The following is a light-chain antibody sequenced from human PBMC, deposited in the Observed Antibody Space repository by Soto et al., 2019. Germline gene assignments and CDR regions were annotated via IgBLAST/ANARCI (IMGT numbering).Light chain of an antibody. CDR2: DAS. J-gene: IGKJ5*01. Sequence: EIVLTQSPATLSLSPGERATLSCRASQSVSSYLAWYQQKPGQAPRLLIYDASNRATGIPARFSGSWSGTDFTLTISSLEPEDFAVYYCQQRSSNWPPVTFGQGTRLEIK. CDR1: QSVSSY. CDR3: QQRSSNWPPVT. V-gene: IGKV3-11*01.